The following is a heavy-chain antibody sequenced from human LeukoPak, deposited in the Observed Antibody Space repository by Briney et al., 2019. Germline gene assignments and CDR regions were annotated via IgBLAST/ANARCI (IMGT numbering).Heavy chain of an antibody. J-gene: IGHJ4*02. CDR1: GGSISSYY. Sequence: SETLSLTCVVSGGSISSYYWSWIRQPPGKGLEWIGYIYYSGSTNYNPSLKSRVTISVDTSKNQFSLKLSSVTAADTAVYYCASMVRGAALDYWGQGTLVTVSS. D-gene: IGHD3-10*01. CDR2: IYYSGST. V-gene: IGHV4-59*08. CDR3: ASMVRGAALDY.